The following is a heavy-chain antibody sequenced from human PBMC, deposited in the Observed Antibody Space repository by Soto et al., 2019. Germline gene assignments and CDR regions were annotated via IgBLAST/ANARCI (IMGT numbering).Heavy chain of an antibody. Sequence: QVQLVQSGAEVKKPGSSVKVSCKASGGTFSSYAISWVRRAPGQGLEWMGGIIPIFGTANYAQKFQGRVTITADESTSTAYMELSSLRSEDTAVYYCASRSTGTTGYYYYYGMDVWGQGTTVTVSS. J-gene: IGHJ6*02. V-gene: IGHV1-69*12. CDR3: ASRSTGTTGYYYYYGMDV. D-gene: IGHD1-7*01. CDR1: GGTFSSYA. CDR2: IIPIFGTA.